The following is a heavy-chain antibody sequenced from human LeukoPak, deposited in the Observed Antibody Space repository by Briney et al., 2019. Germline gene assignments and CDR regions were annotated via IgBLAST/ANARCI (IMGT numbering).Heavy chain of an antibody. Sequence: SETLSLTCTVSGGSISSSGYYWNWIRQHPGKGLEWIGYIYYSGSTCYNPSLNSRVTISVDTSKNQFSLKLSSVTAADTAVYYCARDIQDSYTFDYWGQGTLVTVSS. CDR3: ARDIQDSYTFDY. J-gene: IGHJ4*02. V-gene: IGHV4-31*03. D-gene: IGHD5-18*01. CDR2: IYYSGST. CDR1: GGSISSSGYY.